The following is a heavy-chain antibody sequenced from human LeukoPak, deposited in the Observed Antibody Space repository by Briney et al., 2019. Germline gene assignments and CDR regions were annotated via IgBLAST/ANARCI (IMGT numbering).Heavy chain of an antibody. D-gene: IGHD5-12*01. CDR3: ANSPSGLGLFDP. J-gene: IGHJ5*02. CDR1: GYTFTSYG. Sequence: GASVKVSCKASGYTFTSYGISWVRQAPGQGLEWMGWTSAYNGNTNYAQKLQGRVTMTTDTSTSTAYMELRSLRSDDTAVYYRANSPSGLGLFDPWGQGTLVTVSS. V-gene: IGHV1-18*01. CDR2: TSAYNGNT.